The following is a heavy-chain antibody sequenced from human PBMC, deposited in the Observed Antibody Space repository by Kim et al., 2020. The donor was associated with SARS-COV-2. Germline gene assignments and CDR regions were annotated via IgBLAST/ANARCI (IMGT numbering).Heavy chain of an antibody. CDR2: IIGSGTTI. D-gene: IGHD4-4*01. V-gene: IGHV3-48*03. Sequence: GGSLRLSCAASGFTFSSYEMNWVRQAPGKGLEWVSYIIGSGTTIYYADSVRGRFTISRDNDKNSLYLQMNSLRAEDTAVYYCARGPNYSPFDYWGQGTLVTVSS. CDR1: GFTFSSYE. CDR3: ARGPNYSPFDY. J-gene: IGHJ4*02.